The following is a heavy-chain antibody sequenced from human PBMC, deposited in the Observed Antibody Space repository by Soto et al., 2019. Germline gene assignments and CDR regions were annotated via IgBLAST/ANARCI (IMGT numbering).Heavy chain of an antibody. J-gene: IGHJ6*02. CDR1: GYIFVNYG. CDR2: ISPYTGNT. CDR3: VMVDNYVTPTPQDV. D-gene: IGHD3-16*01. V-gene: IGHV1-18*01. Sequence: QVQLVQSGDEVKKPGASVKVSCKASGYIFVNYGIAWVRQAQRQGLEWMGWISPYTGNTHSTSKVQGRLTMTTDTSTSTAYMELGSLTSDDTAVYYCVMVDNYVTPTPQDVWGQGTTVTVSS.